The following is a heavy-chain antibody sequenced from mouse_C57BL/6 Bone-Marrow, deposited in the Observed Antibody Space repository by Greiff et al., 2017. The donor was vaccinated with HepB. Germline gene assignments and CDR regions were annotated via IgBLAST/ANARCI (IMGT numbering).Heavy chain of an antibody. CDR3: ASHYYGSSYGYFDI. V-gene: IGHV1-69*01. D-gene: IGHD1-1*01. CDR1: GYTFTSYW. J-gene: IGHJ1*03. Sequence: VQLQQPGAELVMPGASVKLSCKASGYTFTSYWMHWVKQRPGQGLEWIGEIDPSDSYTNYNQKFKGKSTFTLDKSSSSAYMKLSSLTSEDSAVYDGASHYYGSSYGYFDIWGTGTTVTVSS. CDR2: IDPSDSYT.